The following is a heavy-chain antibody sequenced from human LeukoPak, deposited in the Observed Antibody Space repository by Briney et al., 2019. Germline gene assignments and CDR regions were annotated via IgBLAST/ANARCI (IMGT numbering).Heavy chain of an antibody. J-gene: IGHJ1*01. Sequence: PGGSLRLSCAASGFTFSDYYMSWIRQAPGKGLEWVSYISSSGSTIYYADSVKGRFTISRDNSKNTLFLQMNSLRAEDTAVYYCAREGTTVTTWGVVEYFQHWGQGTLVTVSS. CDR2: ISSSGSTI. D-gene: IGHD4-17*01. CDR3: AREGTTVTTWGVVEYFQH. V-gene: IGHV3-11*01. CDR1: GFTFSDYY.